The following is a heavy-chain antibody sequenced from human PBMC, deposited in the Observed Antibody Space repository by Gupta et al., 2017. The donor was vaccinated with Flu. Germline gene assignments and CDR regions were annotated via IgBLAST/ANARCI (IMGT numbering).Heavy chain of an antibody. CDR3: GKESQFSD. J-gene: IGHJ4*02. Sequence: QVQLVQSGAEEKKPGDSVKVSCKASGYTFTRHGISWVRQAPGQGLEWIGWISPYNGNTNYAQKFQGRVTMTTDISTSTAHMELRSLRSDDTAVYYCGKESQFSDWGQGALVTVSS. CDR1: GYTFTRHG. D-gene: IGHD5-24*01. V-gene: IGHV1-18*04. CDR2: ISPYNGNT.